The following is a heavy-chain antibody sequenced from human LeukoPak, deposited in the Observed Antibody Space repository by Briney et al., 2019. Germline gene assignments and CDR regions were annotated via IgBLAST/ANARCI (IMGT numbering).Heavy chain of an antibody. CDR2: ISGSGGST. Sequence: HPGGSLRLSCAASGFTFSSYAMSWVRQAPGKGLEWVSAISGSGGSTYYADSVKGWFTISRDNSKNTLYLQMNSLRAEDTAVYYCAKWGRDTDYFDYWGQGTLVTVSS. D-gene: IGHD7-27*01. J-gene: IGHJ4*02. CDR3: AKWGRDTDYFDY. CDR1: GFTFSSYA. V-gene: IGHV3-23*01.